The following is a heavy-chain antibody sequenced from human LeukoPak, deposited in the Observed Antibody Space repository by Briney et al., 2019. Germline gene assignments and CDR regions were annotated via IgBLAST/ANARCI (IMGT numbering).Heavy chain of an antibody. CDR1: GGSVSSGSYY. D-gene: IGHD2-15*01. J-gene: IGHJ4*02. CDR3: ARFGVAVLN. CDR2: IYYSGST. Sequence: SETLSLTCTVSGGSVSSGSYYWSWIRQPPGKGLEWIGYIYYSGSTNYNPSLKSRVTISVDTSKNQFSLKLSSVTAADTAVYYCARFGVAVLNWGQGTLVIVSS. V-gene: IGHV4-61*01.